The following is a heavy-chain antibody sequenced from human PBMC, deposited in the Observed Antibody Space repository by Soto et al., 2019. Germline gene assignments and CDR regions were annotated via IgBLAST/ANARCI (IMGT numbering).Heavy chain of an antibody. D-gene: IGHD1-26*01. Sequence: SETLSLTCTVSGGSISSYYLSWIRQPPGKGLEWIGYIYYSGSTNYNPSLKSRVTISVDTSKNQFSLKLSSVTAADTAVYYCARELGVTYAFDIWGQGTMVTVS. CDR2: IYYSGST. CDR3: ARELGVTYAFDI. V-gene: IGHV4-59*01. J-gene: IGHJ3*02. CDR1: GGSISSYY.